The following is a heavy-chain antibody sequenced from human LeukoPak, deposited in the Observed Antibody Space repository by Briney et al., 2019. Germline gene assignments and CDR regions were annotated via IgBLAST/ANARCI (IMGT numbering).Heavy chain of an antibody. D-gene: IGHD1-1*01. J-gene: IGHJ3*02. CDR1: GYIFTDYY. CDR2: INPNSGGT. V-gene: IGHV1/OR15-1*01. Sequence: ASVKVSCKASGYIFTDYYMHWVRQAPGQELGWMGRINPNSGGTNYAQKFQGRVTMTRDTSISTAYTELSSLRSKDTATYYCARGYNWNDGDAFDIWGQGTMVTVSS. CDR3: ARGYNWNDGDAFDI.